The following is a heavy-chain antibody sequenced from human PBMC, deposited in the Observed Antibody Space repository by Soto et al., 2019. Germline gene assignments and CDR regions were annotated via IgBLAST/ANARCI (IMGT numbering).Heavy chain of an antibody. V-gene: IGHV4-59*01. J-gene: IGHJ6*02. Sequence: NPSETLSLTCTVSGGSISSYYWSWIRQPPGKGLEWIGYIYYSGSTNYNPSLKSRVTISVDTSKNQFSLKLSSVTAADTAVYYCAREGCSSTSCSPYYYYGMDVWGQGTTVTVSS. CDR3: AREGCSSTSCSPYYYYGMDV. D-gene: IGHD2-2*01. CDR2: IYYSGST. CDR1: GGSISSYY.